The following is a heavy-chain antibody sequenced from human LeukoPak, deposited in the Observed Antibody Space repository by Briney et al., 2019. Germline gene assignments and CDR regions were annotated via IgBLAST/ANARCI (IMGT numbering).Heavy chain of an antibody. V-gene: IGHV4-34*01. CDR1: GGSFSGYY. CDR2: INHSGST. D-gene: IGHD5-24*01. J-gene: IGHJ4*02. Sequence: PSETLSLTCAVYGGSFSGYYWSWIRQPPGKGLEWIGEINHSGSTNYNPSLKSRVTISVDTSKNQFSLKLSSVTAADTAVYYCARGNENGYNTPRVGSYFDYWGQGTLVTVSS. CDR3: ARGNENGYNTPRVGSYFDY.